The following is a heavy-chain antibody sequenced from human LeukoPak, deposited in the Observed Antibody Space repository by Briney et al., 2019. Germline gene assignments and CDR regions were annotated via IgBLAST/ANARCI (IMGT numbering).Heavy chain of an antibody. J-gene: IGHJ4*02. CDR1: GFTFSSYS. CDR3: AKDLSREVRGVIL. Sequence: GGSLRLSCAASGFTFSSYSMNWVRQAPGKGLEWVSYISSSSSTIYYADSVKGRFTISRDNSKNTLYLQMNSLRAEDTAIYYCAKDLSREVRGVILWGQGTLVTVFS. V-gene: IGHV3-48*01. CDR2: ISSSSSTI. D-gene: IGHD3-10*01.